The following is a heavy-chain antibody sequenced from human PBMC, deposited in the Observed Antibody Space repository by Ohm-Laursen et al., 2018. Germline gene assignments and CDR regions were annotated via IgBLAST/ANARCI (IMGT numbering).Heavy chain of an antibody. CDR2: MYATGSS. V-gene: IGHV4-4*07. J-gene: IGHJ4*02. CDR1: GDSINNYY. CDR3: ATSNNWYYFDY. Sequence: GTLSFTCTVSGDSINNYYWSWIRQPAGKGLEWIGRMYATGSSNYNPSLNSRVTMSVDTSRNQFSLKMTSVTAADTSVYYCATSNNWYYFDYWGQGTLVTVSS. D-gene: IGHD6-13*01.